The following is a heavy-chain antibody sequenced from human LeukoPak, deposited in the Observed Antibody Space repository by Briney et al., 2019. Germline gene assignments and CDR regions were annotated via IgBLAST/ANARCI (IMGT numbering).Heavy chain of an antibody. CDR1: GFTFDDYA. CDR2: ISGSGGTT. Sequence: GGSLRLSCAASGFTFDDYAMHWVRQAAGKGLEWVSDISGSGGTTHYADSVKGRFSISRDNSKNTLYLQMSSLRAEDTAVYYCAKGPLIEVAGTTWDYWGQGTLVTVSS. CDR3: AKGPLIEVAGTTWDY. D-gene: IGHD6-19*01. V-gene: IGHV3-23*01. J-gene: IGHJ4*02.